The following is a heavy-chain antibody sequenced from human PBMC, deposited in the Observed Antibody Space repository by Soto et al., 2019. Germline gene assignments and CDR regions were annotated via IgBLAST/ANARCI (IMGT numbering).Heavy chain of an antibody. CDR1: GYTFTSYA. J-gene: IGHJ4*02. CDR3: ARDLAPDI. V-gene: IGHV1-3*01. CDR2: INAGKGNT. Sequence: ASVKVSCKASGYTFTSYAMHWVRQAPGQRLEWMGWINAGKGNTKYSQKFQGRVTITRDTSASTAYMELSSLRSEDTAVYYCARDLAPDIWGQGTLVTVSS.